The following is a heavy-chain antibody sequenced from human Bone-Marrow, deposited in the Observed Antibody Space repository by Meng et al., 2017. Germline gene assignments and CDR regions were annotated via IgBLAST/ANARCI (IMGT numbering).Heavy chain of an antibody. CDR3: ARDQPLDTAMVNLDY. D-gene: IGHD5-18*01. J-gene: IGHJ4*02. Sequence: VQMVKSGSEVKKPGASVKVSCKASGYTFTSYYMHWVRQAPGQGLEWMGIINPSGGSTSYAQKFQGRVTMTRDTSTSTVYMELSSLRSEDTAVYYCARDQPLDTAMVNLDYWGQGTLVTVSS. CDR2: INPSGGST. CDR1: GYTFTSYY. V-gene: IGHV1-46*01.